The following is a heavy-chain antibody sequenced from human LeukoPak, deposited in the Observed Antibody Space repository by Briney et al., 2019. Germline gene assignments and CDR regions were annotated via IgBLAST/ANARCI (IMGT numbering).Heavy chain of an antibody. CDR1: GYTFTSYY. CDR2: INPSGGST. Sequence: VASVKVSCKASGYTFTSYYMHWVRQAPGQGLEWMGIINPSGGSTSYAQKFQGRVTMTRDTSTSTAYMELSSLRSEDTAVYYCARECGSLLWFGELFGWFDPWGQGTLVTVSS. V-gene: IGHV1-46*01. CDR3: ARECGSLLWFGELFGWFDP. J-gene: IGHJ5*02. D-gene: IGHD3-10*01.